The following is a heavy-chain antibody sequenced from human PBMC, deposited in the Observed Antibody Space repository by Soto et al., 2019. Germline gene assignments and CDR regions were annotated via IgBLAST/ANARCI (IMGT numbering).Heavy chain of an antibody. J-gene: IGHJ5*02. D-gene: IGHD3-3*01. CDR1: GYTFTSYG. Sequence: ASVKVSCKASGYTFTSYGISWVRQAPGQGLEWMGWISAYNGNTNYAQKLQGRVTMTTDTSTSTAYMELRSLRSDDTAVYYCARDGVLTIFAGALDPWGQGTLVTVSS. V-gene: IGHV1-18*01. CDR3: ARDGVLTIFAGALDP. CDR2: ISAYNGNT.